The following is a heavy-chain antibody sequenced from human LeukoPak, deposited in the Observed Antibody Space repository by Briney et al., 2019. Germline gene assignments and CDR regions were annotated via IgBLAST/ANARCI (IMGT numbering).Heavy chain of an antibody. D-gene: IGHD6-13*01. V-gene: IGHV4-59*11. J-gene: IGHJ4*02. CDR1: GGSISSHY. CDR2: ISYSGST. Sequence: SETLSLTCLVSGGSISSHYWTWIRQPPGKGLEWIGYISYSGSTNYNPSLKSRVTMSVDTSKNHFSLKLTSVTAADTAVYYCARRVAAAGTYYFDYWGQGTLVTVSS. CDR3: ARRVAAAGTYYFDY.